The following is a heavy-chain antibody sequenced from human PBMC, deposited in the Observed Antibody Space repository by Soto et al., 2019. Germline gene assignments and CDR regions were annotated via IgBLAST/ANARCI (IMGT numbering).Heavy chain of an antibody. Sequence: QVPLVQSGPEVKEPGASVRVSCKASGYTFNSAGLAWVRQAPGQGLEWMGWISVDNGDTKYAQKFQGRVTMTTDTCTTTAYMDLRGVNSDDTAVFYCARVQALGYCRSASCYDVFDHWGQGTLVTVSS. J-gene: IGHJ4*02. V-gene: IGHV1-18*01. D-gene: IGHD2-2*01. CDR1: GYTFNSAG. CDR3: ARVQALGYCRSASCYDVFDH. CDR2: ISVDNGDT.